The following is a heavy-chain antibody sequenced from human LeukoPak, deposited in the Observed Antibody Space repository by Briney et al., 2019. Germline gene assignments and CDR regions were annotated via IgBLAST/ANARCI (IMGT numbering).Heavy chain of an antibody. CDR2: ISGSGDRT. CDR3: AKDVRGFRRPLDS. V-gene: IGHV3-23*01. Sequence: GGSLRLSCAAFGFTFSSAMNWVRQSPGKGLEWVSGISGSGDRTFAADSVKGRFTISRDNSENTLYLQMNSLRVDDTAIYYCAKDVRGFRRPLDSWGQGTLVTVSS. D-gene: IGHD5-18*01. J-gene: IGHJ4*02. CDR1: GFTFSSA.